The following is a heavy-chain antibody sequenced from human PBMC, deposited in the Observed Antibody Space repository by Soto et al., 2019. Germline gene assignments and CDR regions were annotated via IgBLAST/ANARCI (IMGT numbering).Heavy chain of an antibody. V-gene: IGHV1-3*01. CDR3: ARDHGAIVVVTANPSGADDVDY. Sequence: AAVKVSFQCSGCTFTSHAMHWVRPAPGQRLAWMGCINAGNGNSNNSRKFQGRLTITRDTSSSTADMELSRPRSDDTDVCYCARDHGAIVVVTANPSGADDVDYWGQGTLVTVSS. D-gene: IGHD2-21*02. CDR2: INAGNGNS. CDR1: GCTFTSHA. J-gene: IGHJ4*02.